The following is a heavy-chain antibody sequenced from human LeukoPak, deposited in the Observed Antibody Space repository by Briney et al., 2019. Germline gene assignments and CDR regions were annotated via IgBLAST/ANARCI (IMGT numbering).Heavy chain of an antibody. V-gene: IGHV4-31*03. D-gene: IGHD2-15*01. J-gene: IGHJ4*02. Sequence: SETLSLTCTVSGGSISSGGYYWSWIRQHPGKGLEWIGNIYYSGSTSYNPSLKSRVTISVDTSKNQFSLRLSSVTAADTAVYYCARVYCSGGSSYLDYWGQGTLVTVSS. CDR1: GGSISSGGYY. CDR2: IYYSGST. CDR3: ARVYCSGGSSYLDY.